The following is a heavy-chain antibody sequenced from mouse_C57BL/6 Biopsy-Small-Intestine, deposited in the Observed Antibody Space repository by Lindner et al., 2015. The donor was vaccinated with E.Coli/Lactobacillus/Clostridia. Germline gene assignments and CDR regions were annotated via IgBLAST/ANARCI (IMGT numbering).Heavy chain of an antibody. CDR2: ILPGSTST. Sequence: VQLQESGAELMKPGASVKVSCKTTGYTFTGYWIGWVKQRPGHGLEWIGEILPGSTSTNYSEKFKGRATFTADTSSNTAYMQLSGLTTEDSAIYFCARRFGNSFDYWGQGTTLTVSS. CDR3: ARRFGNSFDY. V-gene: IGHV1-9*01. J-gene: IGHJ2*01. D-gene: IGHD1-1*02. CDR1: GYTFTGYW.